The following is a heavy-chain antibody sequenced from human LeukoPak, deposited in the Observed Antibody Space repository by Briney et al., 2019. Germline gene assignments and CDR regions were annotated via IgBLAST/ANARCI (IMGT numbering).Heavy chain of an antibody. CDR1: GYTFSSYW. CDR2: TNTDGSST. CDR3: YGANAEH. V-gene: IGHV3-74*03. D-gene: IGHD4-23*01. Sequence: GGSLRLSCAASGYTFSSYWMHWVRQAPGKGLVWVSGTNTDGSSTMYADSVKGRFTIARDNAKNTLYLQMNSLRAEDTAVYYCYGANAEHWGQGTLVTVSS. J-gene: IGHJ1*01.